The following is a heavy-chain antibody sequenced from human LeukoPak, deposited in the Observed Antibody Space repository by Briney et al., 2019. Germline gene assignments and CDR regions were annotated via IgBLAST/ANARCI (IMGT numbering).Heavy chain of an antibody. Sequence: PSETLSLTCTVSGGSISSYYWSWIRQPPGKGLEWIGYIYYSGSTNYNPSLKSRVTISVDTSKNQFSLKLSSVTAADTAVYYCAREVLHQGPNRFDSWGQGILVTVSS. V-gene: IGHV4-59*12. D-gene: IGHD2/OR15-2a*01. CDR2: IYYSGST. J-gene: IGHJ5*01. CDR1: GGSISSYY. CDR3: AREVLHQGPNRFDS.